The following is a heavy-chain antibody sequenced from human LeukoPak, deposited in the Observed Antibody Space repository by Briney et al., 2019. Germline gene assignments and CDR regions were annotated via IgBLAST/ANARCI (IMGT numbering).Heavy chain of an antibody. D-gene: IGHD5-18*01. CDR1: GFTFSSYG. Sequence: GGSLRLSCAASGFTFSSYGMHWVRQAPGTGLEGVGVLWYYGSNKYYADSVKARFTISRDNSKNTLYLQMNSLRAEDTAVYYCARGATWIQLWLRAFDIWGQGTMVTVSS. CDR2: LWYYGSNK. CDR3: ARGATWIQLWLRAFDI. V-gene: IGHV3-33*01. J-gene: IGHJ3*02.